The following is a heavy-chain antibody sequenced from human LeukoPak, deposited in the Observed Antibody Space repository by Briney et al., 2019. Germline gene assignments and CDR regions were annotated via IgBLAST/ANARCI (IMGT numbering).Heavy chain of an antibody. J-gene: IGHJ4*02. D-gene: IGHD4-23*01. Sequence: GGSLRLSCAVSGFNFNSYAMNWVRQAPGKGLEWVSYLSASSTAFRYADSVEGRFTVSRDNAKNSLYLQMNSLRAEDTAVYYCARDRGYSTFDCWGQGTLVTVYS. CDR3: ARDRGYSTFDC. CDR1: GFNFNSYA. CDR2: LSASSTAF. V-gene: IGHV3-48*04.